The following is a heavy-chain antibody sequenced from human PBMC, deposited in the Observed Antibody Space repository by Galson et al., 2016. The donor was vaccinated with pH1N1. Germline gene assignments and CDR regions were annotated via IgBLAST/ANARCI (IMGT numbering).Heavy chain of an antibody. D-gene: IGHD4-17*01. CDR1: GFSLSTSGMC. J-gene: IGHJ5*02. V-gene: IGHV2-70*01. Sequence: PALVKPTQTLTLTCTFSGFSLSTSGMCVSWIRQPPGKALEWLALIDWNDDKYYSTSLKTRLTISKDTSKNQVVLTMTNMDPVDTATVYCARMPYGDYGNWFDPWGQGTLVTVSS. CDR2: IDWNDDK. CDR3: ARMPYGDYGNWFDP.